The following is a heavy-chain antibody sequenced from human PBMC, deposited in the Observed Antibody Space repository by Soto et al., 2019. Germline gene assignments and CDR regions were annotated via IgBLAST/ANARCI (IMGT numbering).Heavy chain of an antibody. CDR3: AREGLAAAGRVYYYGMDV. CDR2: IIPIFGTA. CDR1: GGTFSSYA. D-gene: IGHD6-13*01. J-gene: IGHJ6*02. Sequence: SVKVSCKASGGTFSSYAISWVRQAPGQGLEWMGGIIPIFGTANYAQKFQGRVTITADESTSTAYMELSSLRSEDTAVYYCAREGLAAAGRVYYYGMDVWGQGTTVTVSS. V-gene: IGHV1-69*13.